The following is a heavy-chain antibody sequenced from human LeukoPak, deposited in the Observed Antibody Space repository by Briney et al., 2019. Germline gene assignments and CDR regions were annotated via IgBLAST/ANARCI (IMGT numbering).Heavy chain of an antibody. CDR1: GDSISGYY. D-gene: IGHD5-24*01. CDR3: ARGRLRGGPNFLGY. J-gene: IGHJ4*02. CDR2: IQNSGST. V-gene: IGHV4-59*01. Sequence: SETLSLTCTVSGDSISGYYWNWVRPPPGKGVEWIGYIQNSGSTNYNPSLKSRVTISLDTSKNQFSLELDSVTAADTAVYYCARGRLRGGPNFLGYWGQGTLVTVSS.